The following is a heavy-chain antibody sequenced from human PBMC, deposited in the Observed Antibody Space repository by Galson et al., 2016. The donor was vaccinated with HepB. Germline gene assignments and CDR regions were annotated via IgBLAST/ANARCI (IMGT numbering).Heavy chain of an antibody. D-gene: IGHD3/OR15-3a*01. Sequence: SLRLSCAASGFIFNNYAMHWVRQAPGKGLEWVAVISDDGSSKYYADSVKGRFTTSRDNSKNTLYLQMNSLRAEDTAVFYCARDDFWTGPPSASFSFDYWGQGTLVTVSS. CDR2: ISDDGSSK. J-gene: IGHJ4*02. V-gene: IGHV3-30-3*01. CDR1: GFIFNNYA. CDR3: ARDDFWTGPPSASFSFDY.